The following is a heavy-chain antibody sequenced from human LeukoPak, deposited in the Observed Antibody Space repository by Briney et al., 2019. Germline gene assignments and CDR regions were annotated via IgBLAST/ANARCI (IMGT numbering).Heavy chain of an antibody. J-gene: IGHJ3*02. Sequence: PGRSLRLSCAASGFTFSSYAMHWVRQAPGKGLVWVSRINSDGSSTSYADSVKGRFTISRDNSKNTLYLQMNSLRAEDTAVYYCARLHSSDDAFDIWGQGTMVTVSS. V-gene: IGHV3-74*01. D-gene: IGHD6-25*01. CDR1: GFTFSSYA. CDR3: ARLHSSDDAFDI. CDR2: INSDGSST.